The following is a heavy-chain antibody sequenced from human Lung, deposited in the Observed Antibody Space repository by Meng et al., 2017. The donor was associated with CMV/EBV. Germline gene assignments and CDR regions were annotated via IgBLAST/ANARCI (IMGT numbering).Heavy chain of an antibody. Sequence: GXSXKLSXAASGFTFTRYWMSWVRQAPGKGLEWVANIKQDGSERHYADSVKGRITISRDNAKNSLYLQTDSLRVEDTAIYYCERIGYSSSSFDYWGQGILVXVSS. CDR2: IKQDGSER. CDR1: GFTFTRYW. CDR3: ERIGYSSSSFDY. D-gene: IGHD6-13*01. V-gene: IGHV3-7*01. J-gene: IGHJ4*02.